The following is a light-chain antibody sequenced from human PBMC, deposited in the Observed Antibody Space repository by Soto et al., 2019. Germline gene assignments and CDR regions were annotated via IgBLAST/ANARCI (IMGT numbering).Light chain of an antibody. CDR2: STS. J-gene: IGLJ3*02. CDR3: LRYYGGAWV. V-gene: IGLV7-43*01. Sequence: QAVVTQEPSLTVSPGGTVTLTCASSTGAVTSGYYPNWFQQKPGQAPRVLIYSTSNKHSWTPARFSGSLLGCKAALTLSGVQPEDEAEYYCLRYYGGAWVFGGGTKLTVL. CDR1: TGAVTSGYY.